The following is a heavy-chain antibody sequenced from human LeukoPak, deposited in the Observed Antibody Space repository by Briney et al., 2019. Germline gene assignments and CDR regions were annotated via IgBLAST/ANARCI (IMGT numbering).Heavy chain of an antibody. CDR1: GGSISSYY. Sequence: ASETLSLTCTVSGGSISSYYWSWIRQPPGKGLEWIGVYHVGTTDYNPSLKSRVTISVDRSKNQMSLKLSSVTAADTAVYYCARCLGFLIGSSWYPDAFDIWGQGTMVTVSS. D-gene: IGHD6-13*01. CDR3: ARCLGFLIGSSWYPDAFDI. J-gene: IGHJ3*02. CDR2: VYHVGTT. V-gene: IGHV4-59*08.